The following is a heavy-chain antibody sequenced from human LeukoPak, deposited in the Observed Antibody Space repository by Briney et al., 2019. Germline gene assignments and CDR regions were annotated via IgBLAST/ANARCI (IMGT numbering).Heavy chain of an antibody. CDR1: GYTFTSYY. J-gene: IGHJ6*02. Sequence: ASVKVSCKVSGYTFTSYYMHWVRQAPGQGLEWMGIINPSGGSTSYAQKFQGRVTMTRDTSTSTVYMELSSLRSEDTAVYYCARGRYGGWRTRGYYYYYYGMDVWGQGTTVTVSS. V-gene: IGHV1-46*01. D-gene: IGHD6-19*01. CDR3: ARGRYGGWRTRGYYYYYYGMDV. CDR2: INPSGGST.